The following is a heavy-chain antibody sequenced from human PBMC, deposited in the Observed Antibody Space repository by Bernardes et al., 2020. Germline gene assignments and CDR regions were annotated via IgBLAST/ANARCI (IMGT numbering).Heavy chain of an antibody. Sequence: ASVKVSCKVSGYTLTELSMHWVRQAPGKGLEWMGGFAPEDGETIYAQKFQGRVTMTEDTSTDTAYMELSSLRSEDTAVYYCATAPSIVGTKDAYYYYYGMDVWGQGTTVTVSS. J-gene: IGHJ6*02. D-gene: IGHD1-26*01. CDR2: FAPEDGET. CDR3: ATAPSIVGTKDAYYYYYGMDV. CDR1: GYTLTELS. V-gene: IGHV1-24*01.